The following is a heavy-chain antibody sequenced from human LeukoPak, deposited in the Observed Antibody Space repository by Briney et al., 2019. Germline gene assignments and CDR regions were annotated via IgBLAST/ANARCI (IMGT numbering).Heavy chain of an antibody. CDR1: GFTFSTYS. D-gene: IGHD1-26*01. CDR3: ARVGSKGDWFDY. J-gene: IGHJ5*01. Sequence: GGSLRLSCAGSGFTFSTYSMLWARQTPGKGLEYLFYITSSSSDVHYADSVKDRFTFSRDNAKNSVYLQMNSLRVEDTGIYYCARVGSKGDWFDYWGQGTRVIVSS. V-gene: IGHV3-48*01. CDR2: ITSSSSDV.